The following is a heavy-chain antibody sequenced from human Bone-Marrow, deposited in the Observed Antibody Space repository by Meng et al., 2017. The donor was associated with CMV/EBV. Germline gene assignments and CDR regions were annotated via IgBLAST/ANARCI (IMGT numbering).Heavy chain of an antibody. CDR3: AGGIVVPTN. J-gene: IGHJ4*02. CDR2: ISSSSTYI. V-gene: IGHV3-21*01. Sequence: GESLKISCAVSGFIFSSYSMNWVRQAPGKGLEWVSSISSSSTYISYADSVKGRFTISRDNTKNSLYLQMNSLRAEDTAVYYCAGGIVVPTNWGQGKRVTGSS. CDR1: GFIFSSYS. D-gene: IGHD2-15*01.